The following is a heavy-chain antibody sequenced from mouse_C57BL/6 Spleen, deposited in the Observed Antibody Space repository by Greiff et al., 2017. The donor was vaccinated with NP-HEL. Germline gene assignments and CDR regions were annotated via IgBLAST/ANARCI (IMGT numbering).Heavy chain of an antibody. J-gene: IGHJ3*01. V-gene: IGHV1-50*01. CDR2: IDPSDSYT. Sequence: VKLQQPGAELVKPGASVKLSCKASGYTFTSYWMQWVKQRPGQGLEWIGEIDPSDSYTNYNQKFKGKATLTVDTSSSTAYMQLSSLTSEDSAVYYCARTVAWFAYWGQGTLVTVSA. CDR1: GYTFTSYW. CDR3: ARTVAWFAY.